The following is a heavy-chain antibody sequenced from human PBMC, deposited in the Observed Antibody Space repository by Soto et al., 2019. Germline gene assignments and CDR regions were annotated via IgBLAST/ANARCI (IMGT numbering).Heavy chain of an antibody. CDR3: ARDLPTRGYPHPYYYMDV. Sequence: GGSLRLSCAASGFTFSDYYMSWIRQAPGKGLEWVSYISSSGSTIYYADSVKGRFTISRDNAKNSLYLQMNSLRAEDTAVYYCARDLPTRGYPHPYYYMDVWGKGTTVTVSS. CDR1: GFTFSDYY. CDR2: ISSSGSTI. J-gene: IGHJ6*03. D-gene: IGHD6-13*01. V-gene: IGHV3-11*01.